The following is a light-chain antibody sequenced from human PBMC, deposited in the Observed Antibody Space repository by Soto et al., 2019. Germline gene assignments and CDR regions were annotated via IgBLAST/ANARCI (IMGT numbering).Light chain of an antibody. CDR3: MQATYWPPT. CDR2: KVS. CDR1: QSLAYSDGNTY. Sequence: DVVMTQSPLSLPVTLGQPASISCRSSQSLAYSDGNTYLNWFQQRPGHSPRRLIYKVSNRDSGVPDRFSGSGSGTDFTLIISRVEAEDVGVYFCMQATYWPPTFGGGTKVHIK. V-gene: IGKV2-30*01. J-gene: IGKJ4*01.